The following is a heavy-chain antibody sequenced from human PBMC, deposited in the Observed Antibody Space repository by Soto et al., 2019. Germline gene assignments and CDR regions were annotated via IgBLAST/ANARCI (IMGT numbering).Heavy chain of an antibody. Sequence: QVQLQQWGAGLLKPSETLSLTCAVYGGSFSGYYWSWIRQPPGKGLEWIGESNHSGSTNYNPSLTRRVTISVHSPMNHFSLKLSSVTAADTAVYYCARGTLLRYFYWLPYYYYYGMDVWGQGTTVTVSS. V-gene: IGHV4-34*01. CDR2: SNHSGST. CDR3: ARGTLLRYFYWLPYYYYYGMDV. D-gene: IGHD3-9*01. J-gene: IGHJ6*02. CDR1: GGSFSGYY.